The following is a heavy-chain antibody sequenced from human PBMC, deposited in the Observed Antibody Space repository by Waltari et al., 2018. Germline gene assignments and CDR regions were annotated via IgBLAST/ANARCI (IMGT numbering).Heavy chain of an antibody. J-gene: IGHJ4*02. Sequence: QVQLQESGPGLVKPSETLSLTCTVSGGSISSYYWSWLRQPPGKGLEWIGYIYYSGSTNYNPSLKSRVTISVDTSKNQFSLKLSSVTAADTAVYYCARGALYSSSWYEGRDYFDYWGQGTLVTVSS. CDR1: GGSISSYY. D-gene: IGHD6-13*01. V-gene: IGHV4-59*01. CDR3: ARGALYSSSWYEGRDYFDY. CDR2: IYYSGST.